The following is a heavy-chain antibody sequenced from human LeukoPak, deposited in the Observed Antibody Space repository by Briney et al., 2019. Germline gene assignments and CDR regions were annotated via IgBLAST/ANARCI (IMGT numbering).Heavy chain of an antibody. CDR2: ISAYNGNT. V-gene: IGHV1-18*01. CDR3: ARVVRYSSSWYNAVGVVGSGYTPFDY. J-gene: IGHJ4*02. D-gene: IGHD6-13*01. Sequence: ASVKVSCKASGYTFTSYGISWVRQAPGQGLEWMGWISAYNGNTNYAQKLQGRVTMTTDTSTSTAYMELRSLRSDDTAVYYCARVVRYSSSWYNAVGVVGSGYTPFDYWGQGTLVTVSS. CDR1: GYTFTSYG.